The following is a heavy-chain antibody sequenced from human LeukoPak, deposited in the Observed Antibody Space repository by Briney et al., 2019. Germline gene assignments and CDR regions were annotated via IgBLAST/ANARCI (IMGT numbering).Heavy chain of an antibody. CDR2: IKQDGSEK. V-gene: IGHV3-7*01. CDR3: ARLRGYGSGPEN. CDR1: GFTFSSYW. D-gene: IGHD5-18*01. J-gene: IGHJ4*02. Sequence: PGGTLRLSCAASGFTFSSYWMNWVRQGPGEGLEWVANIKQDGSEKYYVDSVKGRFTISRDNAKNSLYLQMNSLRVEDTAVYYSARLRGYGSGPENWGQGTQVTVSS.